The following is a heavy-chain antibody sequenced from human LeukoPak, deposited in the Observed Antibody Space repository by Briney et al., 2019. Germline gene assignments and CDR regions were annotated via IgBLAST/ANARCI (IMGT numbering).Heavy chain of an antibody. J-gene: IGHJ6*02. V-gene: IGHV4-59*08. CDR3: ARHQGDGYNSGYYYYYYGMDV. D-gene: IGHD5-24*01. CDR2: IYYSGST. CDR1: GGSISSYY. Sequence: SETLSLTCTVSGGSISSYYWSWIRQPPGKGLGWIGYIYYSGSTNYNPSLKSRVTISVDTSKNQFPLKLSSVTAADTAVYYCARHQGDGYNSGYYYYYYGMDVWGQGTTVTVSS.